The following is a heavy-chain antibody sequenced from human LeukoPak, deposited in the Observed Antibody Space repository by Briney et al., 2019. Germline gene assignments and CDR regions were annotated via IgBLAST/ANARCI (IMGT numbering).Heavy chain of an antibody. Sequence: LRLSCAVSGLTFSNAWFNWVRQHPGKGLEWIGYIYYSGSTYYNPSLKSRVTISVDTSKNQFSLKLSSVTAADTAVYYCARDKATVVTPHWFDPWGQGTLVTVSS. J-gene: IGHJ5*02. D-gene: IGHD4-23*01. V-gene: IGHV4-31*02. CDR3: ARDKATVVTPHWFDP. CDR1: GLTFSNAWFN. CDR2: IYYSGST.